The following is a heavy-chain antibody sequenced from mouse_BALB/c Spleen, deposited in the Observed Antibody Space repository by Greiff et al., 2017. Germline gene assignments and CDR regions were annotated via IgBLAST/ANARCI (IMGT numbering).Heavy chain of an antibody. CDR3: ARGDGNYVGYYAMDY. D-gene: IGHD2-1*01. V-gene: IGHV1-7*01. CDR1: GYTFTSYW. J-gene: IGHJ4*01. Sequence: VQLQQSGAELAKPGASVKMSCKASGYTFTSYWMHWVKQRPGQGLEWIGYINPSTGYTEYNQKFKDKATLTVDKSSSTAYIQLSSLTSEDSAVYYCARGDGNYVGYYAMDYWGQGTSVTVSS. CDR2: INPSTGYT.